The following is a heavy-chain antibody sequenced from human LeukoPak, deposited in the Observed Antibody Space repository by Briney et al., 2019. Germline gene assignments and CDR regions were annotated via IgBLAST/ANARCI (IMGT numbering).Heavy chain of an antibody. J-gene: IGHJ4*02. CDR3: AKDLYGSGSYQIRLFDY. CDR1: GFTFSSYG. Sequence: GGSLRLSCAASGFTFSSYGMHWVRQAPGKGLEWVAFIRYDGSNKFYADSVKGRFTISRDNSKNTLYLQMNSLRVEDTAVYYCAKDLYGSGSYQIRLFDYWGQGALVTVS. CDR2: IRYDGSNK. V-gene: IGHV3-30*02. D-gene: IGHD3-10*01.